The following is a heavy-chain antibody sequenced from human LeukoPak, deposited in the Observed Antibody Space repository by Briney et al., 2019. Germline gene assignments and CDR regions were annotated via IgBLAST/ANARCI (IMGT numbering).Heavy chain of an antibody. CDR1: GYTFTGYY. Sequence: GASVKVSCKASGYTFTGYYMHWVRQAPGQGLEWMGWINPNSGGTNHAQKFQGRVTMTRDTSISTAYMELSRLRSDDTAVYYCARSRRGYSYGRPVDYWGQGTLVTVSS. CDR3: ARSRRGYSYGRPVDY. CDR2: INPNSGGT. D-gene: IGHD5-18*01. J-gene: IGHJ4*02. V-gene: IGHV1-2*02.